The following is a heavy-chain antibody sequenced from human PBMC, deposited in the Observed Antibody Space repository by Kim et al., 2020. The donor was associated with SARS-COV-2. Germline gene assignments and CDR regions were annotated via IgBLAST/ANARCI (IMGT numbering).Heavy chain of an antibody. Sequence: SQTLSLTCAIPGDSVSSNSGAWNWIRWSPSRGLEWLGRTYYRSKWFNDYASSVKSRISINPDTSKNQFSLQLNSVTPEDTAIYYCAGTSNYFRSWDQGTLVTVAS. J-gene: IGHJ4*02. V-gene: IGHV6-1*01. CDR2: TYYRSKWFN. D-gene: IGHD3-10*01. CDR3: AGTSNYFRS. CDR1: GDSVSSNSGA.